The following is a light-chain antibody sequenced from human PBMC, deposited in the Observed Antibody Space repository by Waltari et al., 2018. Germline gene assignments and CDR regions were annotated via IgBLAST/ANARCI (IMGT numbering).Light chain of an antibody. J-gene: IGKJ1*01. CDR1: RNVRTN. CDR3: QQYDDSSPWT. CDR2: GAS. V-gene: IGKV3-15*01. Sequence: EIVMTQAPATLAVPLGVRVTSSCSPSRNVRTNFAWYQHKPGQTPRLLISGASTRALGVPDRFSGAGSGTDFTLTISSLRSEDFAVYYCQQYDDSSPWTFGQGTKVEIK.